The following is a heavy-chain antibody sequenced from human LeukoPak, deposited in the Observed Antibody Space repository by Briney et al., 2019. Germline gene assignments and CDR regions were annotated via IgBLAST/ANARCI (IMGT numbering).Heavy chain of an antibody. V-gene: IGHV3-33*06. Sequence: PGRSLRLSCAASGFTFSSYGMHWVRQAPGKGLEWVAVIWYDGSNKYYADSVKGRFAISRDNSKNTLYLQMNSLRAEDTAVYYCAKGSGGSSADYLDYWGQGTLVTVSS. CDR3: AKGSGGSSADYLDY. J-gene: IGHJ4*02. CDR1: GFTFSSYG. D-gene: IGHD2-15*01. CDR2: IWYDGSNK.